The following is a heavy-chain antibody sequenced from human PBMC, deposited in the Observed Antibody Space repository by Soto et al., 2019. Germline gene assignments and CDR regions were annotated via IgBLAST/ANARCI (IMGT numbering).Heavy chain of an antibody. V-gene: IGHV3-30*18. J-gene: IGHJ6*02. D-gene: IGHD3-10*01. CDR1: GFTFSNHG. CDR3: AKDPFVYGSGTHSGGLDD. CDR2: ISYDGNIE. Sequence: QVQLVESGGGVVQPGRSLRLSCAASGFTFSNHGMHWVRQAPGKGLEWVAFISYDGNIEYYADSVRGRLTVSRDNYKHTVYLQMNSLRGEDTAVYDCAKDPFVYGSGTHSGGLDDWGQGTTVTVSS.